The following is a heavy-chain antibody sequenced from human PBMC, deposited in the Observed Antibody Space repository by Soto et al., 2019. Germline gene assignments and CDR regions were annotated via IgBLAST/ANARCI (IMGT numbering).Heavy chain of an antibody. Sequence: PSETLSLTCAVYGGSFSGYYWSWIRQPPGKGLEWIGEINHSGSTNYNPSLKSRVTISVDTSKNQFSLKLSSVTAADTAVYYCARFQTRVTFGLVMRPRPERCFVPWGQGTLVTVAS. D-gene: IGHD3-3*01. V-gene: IGHV4-34*01. CDR1: GGSFSGYY. CDR3: ARFQTRVTFGLVMRPRPERCFVP. J-gene: IGHJ5*02. CDR2: INHSGST.